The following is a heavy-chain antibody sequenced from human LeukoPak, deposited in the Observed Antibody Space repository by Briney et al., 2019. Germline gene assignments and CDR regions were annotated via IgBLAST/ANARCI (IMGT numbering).Heavy chain of an antibody. CDR1: GGSISSYY. CDR3: ARDNYGDYSPRDAFDI. J-gene: IGHJ3*02. D-gene: IGHD4-17*01. Sequence: PSETLSLTCTVSGGSISSYYWSWIRQPPGKGLEWIGYIYYSGSTNYNPSLKSRVTISVDTSKNQFSLKLSSVTAADTAVYYCARDNYGDYSPRDAFDIWGQGTTVTVSS. CDR2: IYYSGST. V-gene: IGHV4-59*01.